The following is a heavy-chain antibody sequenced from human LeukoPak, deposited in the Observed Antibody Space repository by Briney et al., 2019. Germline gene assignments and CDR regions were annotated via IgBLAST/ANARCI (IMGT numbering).Heavy chain of an antibody. J-gene: IGHJ4*02. CDR2: ISAYNGNT. V-gene: IGHV1-18*04. CDR3: ARDSLWFGELHHDY. Sequence: ASVKVSCKASGYTFTSYGISWVRHAPEPRLECMGCISAYNGNTNYAQKLQRRVTMTTDTSTSTAYMELSSLRSDQTAVYYSARDSLWFGELHHDYWGQGTLVTVSS. CDR1: GYTFTSYG. D-gene: IGHD3-10*01.